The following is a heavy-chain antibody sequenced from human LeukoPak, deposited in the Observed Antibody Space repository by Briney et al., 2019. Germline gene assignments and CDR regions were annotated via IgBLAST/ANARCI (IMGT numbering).Heavy chain of an antibody. Sequence: SETLSLTCTVSGGSISSSSYYWGWIRQPPGKGLEWIGSIYYSGSTYYNPSLKSRVTISVDTSKNQFSLKLSSVTAADTAVYYCAREVSLDIVVVVAATNAFDIWGQGTMVTVSS. CDR1: GGSISSSSYY. CDR3: AREVSLDIVVVVAATNAFDI. CDR2: IYYSGST. J-gene: IGHJ3*02. V-gene: IGHV4-39*07. D-gene: IGHD2-15*01.